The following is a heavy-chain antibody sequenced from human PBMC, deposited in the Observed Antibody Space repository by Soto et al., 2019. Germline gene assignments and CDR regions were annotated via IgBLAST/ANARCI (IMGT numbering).Heavy chain of an antibody. CDR3: ARRYGGNFDY. CDR2: IYYSGST. Sequence: SETLCLTCTVAGGSLSSYYWSWIRQTPGKGLEWIGYIYYSGSTNYNPSLKSRVTISVDTSKNQFSLKLSSVTAADTAVYYCARRYGGNFDYWGQGTLVTVSS. D-gene: IGHD1-26*01. J-gene: IGHJ4*02. CDR1: GGSLSSYY. V-gene: IGHV4-59*01.